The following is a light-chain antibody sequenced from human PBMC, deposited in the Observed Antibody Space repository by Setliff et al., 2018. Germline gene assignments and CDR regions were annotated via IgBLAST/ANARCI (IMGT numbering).Light chain of an antibody. CDR2: DVS. CDR1: RYDVGGYNF. Sequence: QSALTQPASVSGAPGQSITISCTGTRYDVGGYNFVSWYQHHPGKAPKLMIYDVSVRPSGVSNRFSGSKSGNTASLTISGLQAEDEADYYCSSCAGSNTPYVFGTGTKVTVL. CDR3: SSCAGSNTPYV. J-gene: IGLJ1*01. V-gene: IGLV2-14*01.